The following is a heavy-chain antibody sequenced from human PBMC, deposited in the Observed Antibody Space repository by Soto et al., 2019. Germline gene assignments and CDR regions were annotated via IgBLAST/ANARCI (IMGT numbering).Heavy chain of an antibody. CDR1: GFTFSSYG. CDR3: AKVLWFGELLYQGDAFDI. CDR2: ISYDGSNK. D-gene: IGHD3-10*01. V-gene: IGHV3-30*18. J-gene: IGHJ3*02. Sequence: GGSLRLSCAASGFTFSSYGMHWVRQAPGKGLEWVAVISYDGSNKYYADSVKGRFTISRDNSKNTLYLQMNSLRAEDTAVYYCAKVLWFGELLYQGDAFDIWGQGTMVTVSS.